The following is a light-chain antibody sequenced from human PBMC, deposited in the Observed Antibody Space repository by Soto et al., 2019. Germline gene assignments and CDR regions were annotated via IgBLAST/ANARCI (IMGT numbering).Light chain of an antibody. V-gene: IGKV3-15*01. CDR2: GAS. CDR1: HGVSSN. Sequence: EIVMTQSPATLSVSPGERATLSCRASHGVSSNLAWYQQKPGQAPRLLIYGASTRATGIPARFSGSGSGTEFTLTISSLQSEDFAVDYCQQYNNWPPMYTFGQGTKLEIK. J-gene: IGKJ2*01. CDR3: QQYNNWPPMYT.